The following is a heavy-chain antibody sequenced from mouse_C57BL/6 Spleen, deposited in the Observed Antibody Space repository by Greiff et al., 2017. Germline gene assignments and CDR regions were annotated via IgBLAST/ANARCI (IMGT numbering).Heavy chain of an antibody. CDR1: GFTFTDYY. V-gene: IGHV7-3*01. CDR3: ARYKTTVVATDAMDY. J-gene: IGHJ4*01. Sequence: DVMLVESGGGLVQPGGSLSLSCAASGFTFTDYYMSWVRQPPGKALEWLGFIRNKANGYTTEYSASVKGRFTISRDNSQSSLYLQMNALRAEDSATYYCARYKTTVVATDAMDYWGQGTSVTVSS. CDR2: IRNKANGYTT. D-gene: IGHD1-1*01.